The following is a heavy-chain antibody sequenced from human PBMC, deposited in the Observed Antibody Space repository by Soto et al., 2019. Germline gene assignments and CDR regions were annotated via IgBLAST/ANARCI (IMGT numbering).Heavy chain of an antibody. Sequence: PGGSLRLSCAASGFTFSSYWMSWVRQAPGKGLEWVANIKQDGSEKYYVDSVKGRFTISRDNAKNSLYLQMNSLRAEDTAVYYCTGYCSGGSCYSGGDHYYYYYMDVWGKGTTVTVSS. J-gene: IGHJ6*03. D-gene: IGHD2-15*01. CDR2: IKQDGSEK. CDR1: GFTFSSYW. CDR3: TGYCSGGSCYSGGDHYYYYYMDV. V-gene: IGHV3-7*01.